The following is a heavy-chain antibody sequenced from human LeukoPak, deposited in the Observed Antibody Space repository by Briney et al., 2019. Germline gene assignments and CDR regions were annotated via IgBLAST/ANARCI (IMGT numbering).Heavy chain of an antibody. D-gene: IGHD3-9*01. CDR3: ARDRDILTGYYRKPYDAFDI. J-gene: IGHJ3*02. V-gene: IGHV1-18*01. CDR1: GYTFTSYG. Sequence: ASVKVSRKASGYTFTSYGISWVRQAPGQGLEWMGWISAYNGNTNYAQKLQGRVTMTTDTSTSTAYMELRSLRSDDTAVYYCARDRDILTGYYRKPYDAFDIWGQGTMVTVSS. CDR2: ISAYNGNT.